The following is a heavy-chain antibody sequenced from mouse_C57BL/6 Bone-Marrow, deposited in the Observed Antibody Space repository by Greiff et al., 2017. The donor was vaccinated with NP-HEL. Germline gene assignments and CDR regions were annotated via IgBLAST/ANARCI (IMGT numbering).Heavy chain of an antibody. D-gene: IGHD4-1*01. CDR3: ARNSPSGTHDAMDY. J-gene: IGHJ4*01. CDR2: IWSGGST. CDR1: GFSLTSYG. V-gene: IGHV2-2*01. Sequence: VKLVESGPGLVQPSQSLSITCTVSGFSLTSYGVHWVRQSPGKGLEWLGVIWSGGSTDYNAAFISRLSISKDNSKSQVFFKMNSLQADDTAIYYCARNSPSGTHDAMDYWGQGTSVTVSS.